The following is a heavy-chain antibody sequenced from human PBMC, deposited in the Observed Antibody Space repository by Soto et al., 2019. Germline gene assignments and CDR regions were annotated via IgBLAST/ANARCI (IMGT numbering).Heavy chain of an antibody. Sequence: QVQLQQWGAGLLKPSETLSLTCAVYGGSFSNNYWTWFRQPPGKGLEWIGEISPSGTTKYIPSLKRRGNITVETSRKQFFLKVTLVSAADTAVYYCAASLWSGTQPEIWGPRSLVTVSS. J-gene: IGHJ4*02. V-gene: IGHV4-34*01. D-gene: IGHD2-21*01. CDR3: AASLWSGTQPEI. CDR1: GGSFSNNY. CDR2: ISPSGTT.